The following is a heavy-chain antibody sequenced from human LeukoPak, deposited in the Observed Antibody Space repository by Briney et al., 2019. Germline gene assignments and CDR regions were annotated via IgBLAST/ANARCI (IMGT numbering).Heavy chain of an antibody. Sequence: GGSLRLSCATSGFTFDDYAMHWVRQVPGKGLEWVSGISLDTDRIGYADSVRGRFTVSRDNNKNSVYLQMNSLTPEDSALYFCVKDVTPGGADVWGQGTTVTVS. CDR3: VKDVTPGGADV. V-gene: IGHV3-9*01. D-gene: IGHD2-21*01. J-gene: IGHJ6*02. CDR1: GFTFDDYA. CDR2: ISLDTDRI.